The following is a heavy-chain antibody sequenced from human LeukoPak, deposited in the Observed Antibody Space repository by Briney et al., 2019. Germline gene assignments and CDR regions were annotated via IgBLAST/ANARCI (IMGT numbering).Heavy chain of an antibody. CDR3: ARSWVHSIVVY. Sequence: PSETLSLTCTVSGGTISSSSYYWGWIRQPPGKGLEWIGSIYYSGSTYYNPSRKSRVPRAVDTSKNQCSLKLSSGTAADTAVYYCARSWVHSIVVYWGQGTLVT. CDR1: GGTISSSSYY. J-gene: IGHJ4*02. CDR2: IYYSGST. V-gene: IGHV4-39*01. D-gene: IGHD2/OR15-2a*01.